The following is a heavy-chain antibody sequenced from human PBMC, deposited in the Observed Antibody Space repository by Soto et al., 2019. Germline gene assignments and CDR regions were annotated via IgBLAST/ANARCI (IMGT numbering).Heavy chain of an antibody. D-gene: IGHD2-15*01. CDR3: AREGYCSGGSCSPIDY. V-gene: IGHV4-59*01. Sequence: QVQLQESGPGLVKPSETLSLTCTVSGGSISSYYWSWIRQPPGKGLEWIGYIYYSGSTNYNPSLKSRVTISVDTSKNQFSLKLSSVTAADTAVYYCAREGYCSGGSCSPIDYWGQGTLVTVSS. CDR1: GGSISSYY. J-gene: IGHJ4*02. CDR2: IYYSGST.